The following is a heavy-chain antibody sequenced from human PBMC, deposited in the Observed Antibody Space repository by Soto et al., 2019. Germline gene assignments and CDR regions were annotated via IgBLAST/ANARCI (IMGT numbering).Heavy chain of an antibody. J-gene: IGHJ4*02. Sequence: VQLVESGGGLVQPGGSLRLSCAASGFIFSDYTMSWVHQAPGKGLEWVSYISSTSRSIYYADSVKGRFTISRDNAKNSLYLQMNSLRDEDTAVYYCTRGRSDYFDYWGQGTLVTVSS. CDR3: TRGRSDYFDY. CDR2: ISSTSRSI. V-gene: IGHV3-48*02. CDR1: GFIFSDYT.